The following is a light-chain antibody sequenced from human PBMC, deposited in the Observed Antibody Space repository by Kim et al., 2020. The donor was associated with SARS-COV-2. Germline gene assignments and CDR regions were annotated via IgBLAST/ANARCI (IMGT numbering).Light chain of an antibody. CDR2: NTS. CDR1: SSTMGAGYG. Sequence: FTVSCTGRSSTMGAGYGVHWYQQLPGTAPTLLIYNTSYRPSGVPDRFSGSKSGTSASLAITGLQAEDEADYYCQSYDSSLSGSSVFGTGTKVTVL. J-gene: IGLJ1*01. CDR3: QSYDSSLSGSSV. V-gene: IGLV1-40*01.